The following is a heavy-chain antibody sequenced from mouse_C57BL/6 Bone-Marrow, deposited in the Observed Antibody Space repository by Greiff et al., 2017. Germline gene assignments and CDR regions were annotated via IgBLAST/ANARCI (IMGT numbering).Heavy chain of an antibody. CDR1: GYTFTSYG. D-gene: IGHD1-1*02. Sequence: QVQLQQSGAELARPGASVKLSCKASGYTFTSYGISWVKQRTGQGLEWIGEIYPRSGNTYYNEKFKGKATLTADKCSSTAYMELRSLTSEGSAVYFYAIDPFYCGGYCFDYWGQGTTLTVSA. CDR2: IYPRSGNT. V-gene: IGHV1-81*01. J-gene: IGHJ2*01. CDR3: AIDPFYCGGYCFDY.